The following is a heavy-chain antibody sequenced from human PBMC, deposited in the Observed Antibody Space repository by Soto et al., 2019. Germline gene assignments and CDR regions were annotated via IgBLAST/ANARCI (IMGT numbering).Heavy chain of an antibody. J-gene: IGHJ4*02. Sequence: QVQLVQSGAEVKKPGSSVKVSCKASGGSFNSYTFSWVRQAPGQGPEWMGRIIPVLGVANYAQTFQGRVTITANKSTSTAYMDLNSLRSQDTVVYYCARGAVAAGGTLGSRGQGTLVTVSS. D-gene: IGHD6-13*01. CDR1: GGSFNSYT. V-gene: IGHV1-69*02. CDR3: ARGAVAAGGTLGS. CDR2: IIPVLGVA.